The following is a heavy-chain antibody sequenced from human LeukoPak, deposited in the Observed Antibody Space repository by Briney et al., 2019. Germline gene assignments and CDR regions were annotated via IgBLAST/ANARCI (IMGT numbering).Heavy chain of an antibody. D-gene: IGHD6-13*01. CDR1: GGSLSTYY. J-gene: IGHJ4*02. CDR3: ARAIAAAGTIPY. Sequence: SETLSLTCTVSGGSLSTYYWSWIRQPPGKGLEWIGYIYHSGSTYYNPSLKSRVTISVDRSKNQFSLKLSSVTAADTAVYYCARAIAAAGTIPYWGQGTLVTVSS. V-gene: IGHV4-59*12. CDR2: IYHSGST.